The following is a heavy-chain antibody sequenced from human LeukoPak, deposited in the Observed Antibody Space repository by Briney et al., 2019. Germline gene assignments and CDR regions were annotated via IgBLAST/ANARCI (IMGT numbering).Heavy chain of an antibody. CDR3: ARGRRGYSYGLKPVVFDY. CDR1: GGSFSGYY. CDR2: INHSGST. D-gene: IGHD5-18*01. V-gene: IGHV4-34*01. Sequence: ASETLSLTCAVYGGSFSGYYWSWIRQPPGKGLEWIGEINHSGSTNYNPSLKSRVIISVDTSKNQFSLKLSSVTAADTAVYYCARGRRGYSYGLKPVVFDYWGQGTLVTVSS. J-gene: IGHJ4*02.